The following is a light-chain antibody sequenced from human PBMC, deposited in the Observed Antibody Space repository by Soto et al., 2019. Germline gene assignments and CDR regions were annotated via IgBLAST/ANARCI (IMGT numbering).Light chain of an antibody. J-gene: IGKJ1*01. V-gene: IGKV1-5*03. CDR3: QQYNSYSQT. Sequence: DIQMTQSPCTLSASVGDRVTITCRASQSISSWLAWYQQKPGKAPKLLIYKASSLESGVPSRFSGSGSETEFTLTISSLQPDDFATYYCQQYNSYSQTFGQGTKVDIK. CDR2: KAS. CDR1: QSISSW.